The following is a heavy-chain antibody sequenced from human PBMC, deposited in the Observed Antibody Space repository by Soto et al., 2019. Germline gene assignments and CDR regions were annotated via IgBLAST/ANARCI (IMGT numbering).Heavy chain of an antibody. J-gene: IGHJ2*01. V-gene: IGHV4-39*01. Sequence: SETLSLTCTFTVDSISSRSYYCGWIRQPPWKGLEWIGSIYYSGSTYNNPSLRSRVSMSIDTSKDHFSLKLRSVTAADTALYFCARQRTSVVDHASFEGWGRGSRVHVSS. CDR1: VDSISSRSYY. CDR2: IYYSGST. CDR3: ARQRTSVVDHASFEG. D-gene: IGHD2-21*01.